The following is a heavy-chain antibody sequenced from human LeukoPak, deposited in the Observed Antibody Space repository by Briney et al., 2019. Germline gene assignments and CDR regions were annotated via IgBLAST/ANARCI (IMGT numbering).Heavy chain of an antibody. CDR2: IYYSGST. V-gene: IGHV4-39*07. D-gene: IGHD3-10*01. Sequence: SETLSLTCTVSGGSISNINYYWGWIRQPPGKGLEWIGSIYYSGSTYYNPSLKSRFTISVDTSKNQFSLKLSSVTAADTAMYYCARGRLRYYGSGSQGPIDYWGQGTLVTVSS. CDR3: ARGRLRYYGSGSQGPIDY. CDR1: GGSISNINYY. J-gene: IGHJ4*02.